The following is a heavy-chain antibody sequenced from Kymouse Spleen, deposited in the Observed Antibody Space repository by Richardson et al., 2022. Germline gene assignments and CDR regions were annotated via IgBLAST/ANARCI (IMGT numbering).Heavy chain of an antibody. CDR2: INWNGGST. J-gene: IGHJ6*02. V-gene: IGHV3-20*d01. D-gene: IGHD1-7*01. CDR3: ARDRFITGTTFYYYGMDV. CDR1: GFTFDDYG. Sequence: EVQLVESGGGVVRPGGSLRLSCAASGFTFDDYGMSWVRQAPGKGLEWVSGINWNGGSTGYADSVKGRFTISRDNAKNSLYLQMNSLRAEDTALYYCARDRFITGTTFYYYGMDVWGQGTTVTVSS.